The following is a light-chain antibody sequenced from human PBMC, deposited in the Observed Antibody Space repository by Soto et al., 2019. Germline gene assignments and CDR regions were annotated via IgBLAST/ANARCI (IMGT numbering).Light chain of an antibody. Sequence: DVQMTQSPSSLSAFVGDRVTITCRASRSISSYLNWYQQKPGKAPKLLIYAASRLQTGVPSRFRGSGSGTDFTLINTGLQPEDFATYFCQQSYSTPLYTFGQGTKLEIK. V-gene: IGKV1-39*01. J-gene: IGKJ2*01. CDR2: AAS. CDR1: RSISSY. CDR3: QQSYSTPLYT.